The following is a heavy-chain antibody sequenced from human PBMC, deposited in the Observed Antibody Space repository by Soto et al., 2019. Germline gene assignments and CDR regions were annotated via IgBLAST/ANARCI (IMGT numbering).Heavy chain of an antibody. D-gene: IGHD5-12*01. CDR1: GFQFSSYS. CDR3: CRVDRYLYFGR. Sequence: EVQVEESGGGLVQPGGSLRLACAASGFQFSSYSMNWVRQAPGKGLEWVSYISSSSSTVYYADSVKGRFTMSRDNAKKSLYLQMNSLRAEGTAVDYWCRVDRYLYFGRWGRGTLVTVSS. J-gene: IGHJ2*01. V-gene: IGHV3-48*01. CDR2: ISSSSSTV.